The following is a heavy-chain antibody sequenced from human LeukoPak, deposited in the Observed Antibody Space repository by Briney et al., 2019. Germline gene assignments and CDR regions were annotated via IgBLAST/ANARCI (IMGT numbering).Heavy chain of an antibody. CDR1: GFTFSSYE. CDR2: TSSSGSTI. Sequence: PGGSLRLSCAASGFTFSSYEMNWVRQAPGKGLEWVSYTSSSGSTIYYADSVKGRFTISRDNSKNTLYLQMNSLRAEDTAVYYCAKTPAMVFFPLEFDYWGQGTLVTVSS. J-gene: IGHJ4*02. V-gene: IGHV3-48*03. CDR3: AKTPAMVFFPLEFDY. D-gene: IGHD5-18*01.